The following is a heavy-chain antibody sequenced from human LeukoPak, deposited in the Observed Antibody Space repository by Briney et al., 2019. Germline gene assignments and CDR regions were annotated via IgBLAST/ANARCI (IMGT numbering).Heavy chain of an antibody. J-gene: IGHJ4*02. V-gene: IGHV3-7*01. D-gene: IGHD6-19*01. CDR2: IKQDGSEK. Sequence: GGSLRLSCAASGFTFSSYGMHWVHQAPGEGLEWVANIKQDGSEKFHVDSVEGRFTISRDNAKNSLYLQMSSLRAEDTAVYYCARGTIAVAGTDYWGQGTLVTVSP. CDR3: ARGTIAVAGTDY. CDR1: GFTFSSYG.